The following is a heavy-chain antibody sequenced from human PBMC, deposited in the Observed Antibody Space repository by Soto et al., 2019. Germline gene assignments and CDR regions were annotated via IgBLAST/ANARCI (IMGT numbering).Heavy chain of an antibody. CDR2: INHSGST. J-gene: IGHJ4*02. Sequence: PETLSLNCAVYGGSFSGYYWSWIRQPPGKGLEWIGEINHSGSTNYNPSLKSRVTISVDTSKNQFSLKLSSVTAADTAVYYCARIMITFGGVIVAFDYWGQGTLVTVSS. CDR1: GGSFSGYY. CDR3: ARIMITFGGVIVAFDY. D-gene: IGHD3-16*02. V-gene: IGHV4-34*01.